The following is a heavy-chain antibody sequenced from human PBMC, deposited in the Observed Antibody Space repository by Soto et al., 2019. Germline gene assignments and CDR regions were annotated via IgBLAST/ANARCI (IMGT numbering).Heavy chain of an antibody. CDR1: GFTFSNYA. Sequence: EVQLLESGGGLEQPGRSLRLSCAASGFTFSNYAVTWVRQAPGKGLEWVSTISGSGGSTYYADSVKGRFTISRDNSKNTLYLQMNSLRAEDTAVYYCAKDQGSSWYEIDYWGQGTLVTVSS. V-gene: IGHV3-23*01. CDR3: AKDQGSSWYEIDY. J-gene: IGHJ4*02. CDR2: ISGSGGST. D-gene: IGHD6-13*01.